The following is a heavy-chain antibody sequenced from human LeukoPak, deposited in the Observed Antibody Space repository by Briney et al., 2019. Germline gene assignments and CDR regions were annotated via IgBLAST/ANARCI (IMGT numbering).Heavy chain of an antibody. V-gene: IGHV4-34*01. Sequence: SETLSLTCAVYGGSFSGYYWSWIRQPPGKGLEWIGEINHSGSTNYNPSLKSRVTISVDTSKNQFSLKLSSVTAADTAVYYCARGNYDFWSGYYGHYYYYYMDVWGKGPTVTVSS. CDR1: GGSFSGYY. CDR3: ARGNYDFWSGYYGHYYYYYMDV. J-gene: IGHJ6*03. CDR2: INHSGST. D-gene: IGHD3-3*01.